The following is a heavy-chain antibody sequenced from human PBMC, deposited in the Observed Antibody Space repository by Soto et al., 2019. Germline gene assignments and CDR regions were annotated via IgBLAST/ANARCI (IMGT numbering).Heavy chain of an antibody. CDR3: ARETYYDFWSGPYYGMDV. Sequence: QVQLVESGGGVVQPGRSLRLSCAASGFTFSSYAMHWVRQAPGKGLEWVAVISYDGSNKYYPDSVKGRFTISRDNSKNTVNLPMTSLRAEDTAVYYCARETYYDFWSGPYYGMDVWGQGTTVTVSS. D-gene: IGHD3-3*01. J-gene: IGHJ6*02. V-gene: IGHV3-30-3*01. CDR2: ISYDGSNK. CDR1: GFTFSSYA.